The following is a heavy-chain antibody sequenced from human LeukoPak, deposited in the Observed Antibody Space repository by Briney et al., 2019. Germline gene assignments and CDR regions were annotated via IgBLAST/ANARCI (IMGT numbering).Heavy chain of an antibody. V-gene: IGHV3-21*01. Sequence: GGSLRLSCAASGFTFRSHAIHWVRQAPGKGLEWVSSISSSSSSYIYYADSVKGRFTISRDNAKNSLYLQMNSLRAEDTAVYYCARGYSSSWYYFDYWGQGTLVTVSS. CDR1: GFTFRSHA. CDR2: ISSSSSSYI. D-gene: IGHD6-13*01. CDR3: ARGYSSSWYYFDY. J-gene: IGHJ4*02.